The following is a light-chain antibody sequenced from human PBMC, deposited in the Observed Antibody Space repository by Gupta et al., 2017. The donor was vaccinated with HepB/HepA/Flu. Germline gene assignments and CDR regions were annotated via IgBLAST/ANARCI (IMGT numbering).Light chain of an antibody. V-gene: IGKV1-8*01. J-gene: IGKJ1*01. CDR2: AAS. CDR3: QQYYSYQWT. CDR1: QGISSY. Sequence: AIRMTQSPSSFSASIGDRVTITCRASQGISSYLAWYQQKPGKAPKLLIYAASTLQSGVPSRFSGSGSGTDFTLTISSLQSEDFATYYCQQYYSYQWTFGEGTKVEIK.